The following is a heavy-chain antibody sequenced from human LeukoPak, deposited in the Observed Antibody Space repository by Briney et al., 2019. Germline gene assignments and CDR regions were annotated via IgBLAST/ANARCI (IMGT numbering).Heavy chain of an antibody. J-gene: IGHJ5*02. Sequence: SETLSLTCTVSGGSISSYYWSWIRQPAGKGLEWIGRIYTSGSTNYNPSLKSRVTISVDKSKNQFSLKLSSVTAADTAVYYCARSPGYCSGGSCYWFYPWGQGTLVTVSS. D-gene: IGHD2-15*01. CDR1: GGSISSYY. CDR2: IYTSGST. V-gene: IGHV4-4*07. CDR3: ARSPGYCSGGSCYWFYP.